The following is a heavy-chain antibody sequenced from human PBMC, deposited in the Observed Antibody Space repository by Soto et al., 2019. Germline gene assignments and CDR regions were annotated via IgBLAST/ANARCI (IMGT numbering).Heavy chain of an antibody. D-gene: IGHD6-13*01. CDR2: IIPIFGTA. CDR1: GGTFSSYA. J-gene: IGHJ4*02. CDR3: ARDLSAAAGRYYFDY. V-gene: IGHV1-69*13. Sequence: SVKVACKASGGTFSSYAISWVLQAPGQGLEWMGGIIPIFGTANYAQKFQGRVTITADESTSTAYMELSSLRSEDTAVYYCARDLSAAAGRYYFDYWGQGTLVTVSS.